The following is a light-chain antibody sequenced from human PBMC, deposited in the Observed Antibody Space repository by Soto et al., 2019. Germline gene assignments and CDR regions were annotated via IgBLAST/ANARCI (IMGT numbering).Light chain of an antibody. CDR2: DVS. CDR1: QSVSSNY. V-gene: IGKV3-20*01. J-gene: IGKJ1*01. CDR3: QQYGSSPT. Sequence: EIVLTQSPCTLSLSPGERATLSCRSSQSVSSNYLAWYQQKPDQAPRLVIYDVSGRATGIPDRFSGSGSGTDFTLTISRLKPEDFAVYYCQQYGSSPTFGQGTKVEIK.